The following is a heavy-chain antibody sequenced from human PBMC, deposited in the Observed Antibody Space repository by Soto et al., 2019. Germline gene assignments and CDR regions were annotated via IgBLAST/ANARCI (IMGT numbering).Heavy chain of an antibody. CDR1: GYTFTSYG. D-gene: IGHD3-3*01. CDR3: ARCDYDFWSGYCGPEDAFDI. CDR2: ISAYNGNT. Sequence: ASVKVSCKASGYTFTSYGISWVRQAPGQGLEWMGWISAYNGNTNYAQKLQGRVTMTTDTSTSTAYMELRSLRSDDTAVYYCARCDYDFWSGYCGPEDAFDIWGQGTMVTVSS. J-gene: IGHJ3*02. V-gene: IGHV1-18*01.